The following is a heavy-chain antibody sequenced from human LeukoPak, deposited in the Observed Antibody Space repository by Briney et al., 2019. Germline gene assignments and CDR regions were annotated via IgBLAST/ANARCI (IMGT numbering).Heavy chain of an antibody. CDR1: GGSITSTNY. CDR3: AREGGPYRPLDY. V-gene: IGHV4-4*02. J-gene: IGHJ4*02. CDR2: GNLQGST. Sequence: SGTLSLTCGVSGGSITSTNYWTWVRQPPGKGLEWIGEGNLQGSTNYNPSLMGRVAISVDTSENHISLQLTSVTAPDTAVYYCAREGGPYRPLDYSGQGALVTVSS.